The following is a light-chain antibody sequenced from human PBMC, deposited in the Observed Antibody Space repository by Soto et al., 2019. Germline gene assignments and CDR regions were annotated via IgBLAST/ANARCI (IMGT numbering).Light chain of an antibody. Sequence: SVLTQPASVSGSPGQSITISCTGTSSDVGGYNYVSWYQQHPGKAPKLMIYEVSNRPSGVSNRFSGSKSGNTASLTISGLQAEDEADYYCSSYTSSSSHNYVFGTGTKVTGL. CDR1: SSDVGGYNY. J-gene: IGLJ1*01. CDR2: EVS. CDR3: SSYTSSSSHNYV. V-gene: IGLV2-14*01.